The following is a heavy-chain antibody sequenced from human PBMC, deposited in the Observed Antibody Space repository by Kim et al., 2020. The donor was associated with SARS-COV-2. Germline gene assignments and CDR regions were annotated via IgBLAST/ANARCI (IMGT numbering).Heavy chain of an antibody. V-gene: IGHV3-15*01. J-gene: IGHJ4*02. D-gene: IGHD3-10*01. CDR2: I. Sequence: IAYAAAVEGRFTVSRDDSENPLFLQMNSLATEDTAVYYCATGTGKSDFDYWGRGTLVTVSS. CDR3: ATGTGKSDFDY.